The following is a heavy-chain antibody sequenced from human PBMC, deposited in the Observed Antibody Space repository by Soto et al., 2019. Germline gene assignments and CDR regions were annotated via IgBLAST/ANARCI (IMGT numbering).Heavy chain of an antibody. CDR2: FNPHDSDA. CDR3: ARRSTYCTSTSCYFDY. D-gene: IGHD2-2*01. Sequence: GESLKISCKTSGYNFNTHWITWVRQLPGKGLEWMGIFNPHDSDAMFGPSFEGQVTMSADKSISTAYLQWSSLKASDTGIYYCARRSTYCTSTSCYFDYWGQGIPVTVSS. V-gene: IGHV5-51*01. CDR1: GYNFNTHW. J-gene: IGHJ4*02.